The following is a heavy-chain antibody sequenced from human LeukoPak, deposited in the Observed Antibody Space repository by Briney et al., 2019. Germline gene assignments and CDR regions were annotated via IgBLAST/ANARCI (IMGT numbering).Heavy chain of an antibody. Sequence: SETLSLTCTVSGVSISSYYWSWIRQPPGKGLEWIGYIYYSGSTNYNPSLKSRVTISVDTSKNQFSLKLSSVTAADTAVYYCARVDGDYYFDYWGQGTLVTVSS. V-gene: IGHV4-59*01. CDR1: GVSISSYY. CDR3: ARVDGDYYFDY. D-gene: IGHD4-17*01. CDR2: IYYSGST. J-gene: IGHJ4*02.